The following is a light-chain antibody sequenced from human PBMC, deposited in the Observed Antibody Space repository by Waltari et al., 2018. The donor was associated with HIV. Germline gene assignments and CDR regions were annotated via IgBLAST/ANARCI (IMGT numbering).Light chain of an antibody. Sequence: QSALTQPPSASGSPGQSVTIPCTGTSSDVGSYNYVPWYQQHPAKAPKLNIYEVSTPPSGVPDRFSSSKSGNTASLTVSGLQTEDEADYYCSSYAGSNTVVFGGGTKLTVL. CDR1: SSDVGSYNY. V-gene: IGLV2-8*01. CDR3: SSYAGSNTVV. J-gene: IGLJ3*02. CDR2: EVS.